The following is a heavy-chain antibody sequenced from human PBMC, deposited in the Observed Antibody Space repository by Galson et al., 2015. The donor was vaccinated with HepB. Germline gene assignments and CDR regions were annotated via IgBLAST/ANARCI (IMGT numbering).Heavy chain of an antibody. CDR2: ISPYNGDT. D-gene: IGHD4-11*01. V-gene: IGHV1-18*01. Sequence: SEHVPCKASGHRFNNHFLIWLRQAPGQGLEYMGWISPYNGDTKDGQKFQHRVTMAADTSTTTAYMELRSLRSDDTAVYYCARGAMTNHFLDHWGQGTLVTVSS. CDR1: GHRFNNHF. CDR3: ARGAMTNHFLDH. J-gene: IGHJ4*02.